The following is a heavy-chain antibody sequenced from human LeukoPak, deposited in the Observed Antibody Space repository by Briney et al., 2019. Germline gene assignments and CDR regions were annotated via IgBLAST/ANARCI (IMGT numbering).Heavy chain of an antibody. D-gene: IGHD2-2*01. CDR1: GFTFSNYW. CDR2: IWYDGSGK. Sequence: GGSLRLSCAASGFTFSNYWMHWVRQAPGKGLEWVAVIWYDGSGKYYADSVKGRFTISRDNSKNTLYLQMNSLRAEDTAVYYCARGRSLYCSSCSPFDYWGQGTLVTVSS. V-gene: IGHV3-33*08. J-gene: IGHJ4*02. CDR3: ARGRSLYCSSCSPFDY.